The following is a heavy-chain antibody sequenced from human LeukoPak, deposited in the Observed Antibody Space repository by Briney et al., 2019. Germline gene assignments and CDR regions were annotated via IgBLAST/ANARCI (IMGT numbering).Heavy chain of an antibody. D-gene: IGHD3-16*01. CDR3: ARVRYRLAETYIDY. V-gene: IGHV1-46*01. CDR2: INPSGGST. Sequence: ASVKVSCKASGYTFTSYYMHWVRQAPGQGLEWIGIINPSGGSTSYAQKFQGRVTMTRDMSTSTVYMELSRLRSDDTAVYYCARVRYRLAETYIDYWGQGTLVTVSS. CDR1: GYTFTSYY. J-gene: IGHJ4*02.